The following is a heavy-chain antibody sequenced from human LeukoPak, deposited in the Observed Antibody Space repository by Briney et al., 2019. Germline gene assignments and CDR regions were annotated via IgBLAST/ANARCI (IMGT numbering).Heavy chain of an antibody. D-gene: IGHD3-3*01. CDR3: ASRRITIFGVVISDY. CDR2: IYTSGST. CDR1: GGSISSYY. J-gene: IGHJ4*02. V-gene: IGHV4-4*07. Sequence: SETLSLTCTVSGGSISSYYWSWIRQPAGKGLVWTGRIYTSGSTNYNPSLKSRVTMSVDTSKNQFSLKLSSVTAADTAVYYCASRRITIFGVVISDYWGQGTLVTVSS.